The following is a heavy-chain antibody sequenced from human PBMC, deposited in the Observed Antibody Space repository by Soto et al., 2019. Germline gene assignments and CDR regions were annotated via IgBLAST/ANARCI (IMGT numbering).Heavy chain of an antibody. CDR1: GDSVSSNSAA. V-gene: IGHV6-1*01. CDR2: TYYRSKWYN. J-gene: IGHJ5*02. CDR3: SMHGSGGYWLFDP. Sequence: QVPLQQSGPGLVKPSQTLSLTCAISGDSVSSNSAAWNWIRQSPSRGLEWLGRTYYRSKWYNDYAVSWKSRITINPGTAKNQFSLQLNPVTPEDTGVYYCSMHGSGGYWLFDPWGQGTLVTVSS. D-gene: IGHD3-10*01.